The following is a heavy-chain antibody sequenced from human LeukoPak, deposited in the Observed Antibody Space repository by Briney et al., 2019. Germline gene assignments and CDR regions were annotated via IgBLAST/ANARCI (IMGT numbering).Heavy chain of an antibody. CDR1: GFSVSSNY. D-gene: IGHD3-3*01. Sequence: GGSLRLSCAASGFSVSSNYMSWVRQAPGKGLEWVSAISGSGGSTYYADSVKGRFTISRDNSKNTLYLQMNSLRAEDTAVYYCAKDLLRFLEWLFVFDYWGQGTLVTVSS. V-gene: IGHV3-23*01. CDR3: AKDLLRFLEWLFVFDY. J-gene: IGHJ4*02. CDR2: ISGSGGST.